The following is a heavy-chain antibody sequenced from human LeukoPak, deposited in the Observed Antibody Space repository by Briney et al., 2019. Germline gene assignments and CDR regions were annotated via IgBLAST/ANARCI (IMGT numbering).Heavy chain of an antibody. CDR1: GFTFSSYA. J-gene: IGHJ6*02. D-gene: IGHD4-17*01. Sequence: GGSLRLSCAASGFTFSSYAMSWVRQAPGKGLEWVSAISGSGGSTYYADSVTGRFAISRDSAKNTLYLQMNSLRAEDTAVYYCAKEDYVRTYYYGMDVWGQGTTVTVSS. CDR2: ISGSGGST. V-gene: IGHV3-23*01. CDR3: AKEDYVRTYYYGMDV.